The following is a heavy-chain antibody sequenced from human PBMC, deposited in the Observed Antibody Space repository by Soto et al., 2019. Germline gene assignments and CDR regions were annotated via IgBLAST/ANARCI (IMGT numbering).Heavy chain of an antibody. V-gene: IGHV4-30-4*01. CDR3: ARVPGPSGWRVRGYSYGYIENYGMDV. J-gene: IGHJ6*02. CDR1: GGSISSGDYY. Sequence: SETLSLTCTVSGGSISSGDYYWSWIRQPPGKGLEWIGYIYYSGSTYYNPSLKSRVTISVDTSKNQFSLKLSSVTAADTAVYYCARVPGPSGWRVRGYSYGYIENYGMDVWGQGTTVTVSS. CDR2: IYYSGST. D-gene: IGHD5-18*01.